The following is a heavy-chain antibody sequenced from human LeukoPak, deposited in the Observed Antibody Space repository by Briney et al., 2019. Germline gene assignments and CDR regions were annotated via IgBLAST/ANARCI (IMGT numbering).Heavy chain of an antibody. D-gene: IGHD7-27*01. J-gene: IGHJ4*02. Sequence: TGGSLRLSCVVSGFTFSSYSMNWVRQAPGKGLEWVSSISSSSSYIYYADSVKGRFTISRDNAKNSLYLQMNSLRAEDTAVYYCARDLVPGAIDYWGQGTLVTVSS. CDR2: ISSSSSYI. V-gene: IGHV3-21*01. CDR3: ARDLVPGAIDY. CDR1: GFTFSSYS.